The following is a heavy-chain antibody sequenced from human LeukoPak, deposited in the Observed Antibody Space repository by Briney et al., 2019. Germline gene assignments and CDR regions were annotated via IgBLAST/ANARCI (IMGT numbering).Heavy chain of an antibody. V-gene: IGHV1-69*10. CDR2: IIPILGIA. Sequence: GASVKVSCKASGGTFSSYAISWVRQAPGQGLEWMGGIIPILGIASYAQKFQGRVTITADKSTSTAYMEMSSLRSEDTAVYYCARNARSGWVLTLTXEGYXXDYWGQGTLVTV. CDR3: ARNARSGWVLTLTXEGYXXDY. J-gene: IGHJ4*02. CDR1: GGTFSSYA. D-gene: IGHD3-10*01.